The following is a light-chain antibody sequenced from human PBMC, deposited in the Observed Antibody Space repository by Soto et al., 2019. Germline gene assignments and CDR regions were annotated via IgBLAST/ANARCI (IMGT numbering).Light chain of an antibody. CDR3: HQYGYSPNT. V-gene: IGKV3-20*01. Sequence: EIVLTQSPGTLSLSPGERATLSCRASRSVSSRYLAWYQQKPGQAPRLLIYGASSRATGIPDRFSGSGSGTDFTLTITGLEPEDFALYHCHQYGYSPNTFGQGTKLEIK. CDR2: GAS. CDR1: RSVSSRY. J-gene: IGKJ2*01.